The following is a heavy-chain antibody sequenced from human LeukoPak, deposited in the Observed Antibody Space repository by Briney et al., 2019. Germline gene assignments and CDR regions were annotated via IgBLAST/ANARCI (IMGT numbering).Heavy chain of an antibody. CDR1: GFTSSSYW. CDR3: GSENWGQKWSEKQTDAFDI. D-gene: IGHD7-27*01. J-gene: IGHJ3*02. V-gene: IGHV3-74*01. CDR2: INGDGSRT. Sequence: GGSLRLSCAASGFTSSSYWMHWVRQAPGKGLVWVSRINGDGSRTSYADSVKGRFTISRDNAKNTLYLQMNSPRVEDTAGYYCGSENWGQKWSEKQTDAFDIWGEGATFTVSP.